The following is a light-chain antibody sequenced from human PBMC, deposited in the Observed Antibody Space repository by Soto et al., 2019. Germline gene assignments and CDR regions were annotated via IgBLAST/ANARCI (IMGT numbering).Light chain of an antibody. Sequence: QSALTQPASVSGSPGQSITISCTGTSSDVGGYNYVSWYQQHPGKVPKLMIYEVSTRPSGVSNRFSGSKSGNAASLTISGLQAEDEADYYCSSYTSTSTPYVFGTGTKVTVL. CDR1: SSDVGGYNY. V-gene: IGLV2-14*01. CDR3: SSYTSTSTPYV. CDR2: EVS. J-gene: IGLJ1*01.